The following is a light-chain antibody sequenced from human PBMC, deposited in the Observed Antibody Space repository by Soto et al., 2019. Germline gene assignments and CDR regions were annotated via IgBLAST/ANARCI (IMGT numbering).Light chain of an antibody. CDR1: QSVSSN. CDR3: QQYNNWPQT. V-gene: IGKV3-15*01. Sequence: EIVMTQSPATLSVKQGERATLSCRASQSVSSNLAWYQQKPGQAPRLLIYGASTRATGIPARFSGSGSGTEFTLTISSLQSEDFAVYYCQQYNNWPQTFGQGTIVDIK. CDR2: GAS. J-gene: IGKJ1*01.